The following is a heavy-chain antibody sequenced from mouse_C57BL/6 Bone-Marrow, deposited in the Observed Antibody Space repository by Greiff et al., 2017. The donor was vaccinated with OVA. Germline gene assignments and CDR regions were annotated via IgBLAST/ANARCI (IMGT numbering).Heavy chain of an antibody. J-gene: IGHJ2*01. CDR1: GFTFSDYG. V-gene: IGHV5-17*01. D-gene: IGHD2-1*01. CDR3: ARDPYGNYLDY. CDR2: ISSGSSTI. Sequence: EVQLVESGGGLVKPGGSLKLSCAASGFTFSDYGMHWVRQAPEKGLEWVAYISSGSSTIYYADTMKGRFTISRDNAKNTLFLQMTSLRSEDTAMYYCARDPYGNYLDYWGQGTTLTVSS.